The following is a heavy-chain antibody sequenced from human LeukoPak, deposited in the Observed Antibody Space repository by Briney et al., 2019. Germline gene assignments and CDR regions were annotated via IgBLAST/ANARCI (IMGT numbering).Heavy chain of an antibody. J-gene: IGHJ4*02. Sequence: GGSLRLSCAASGFTFSSYAMSWVRQAPGKGLEWVSAISGSGGSTYYADSVKGRFTISRDNSKNTLYLQMNSLRAEDTAVYYCAQDTGSSGWYYWGQGTLVTVSS. CDR3: AQDTGSSGWYY. D-gene: IGHD6-19*01. CDR1: GFTFSSYA. CDR2: ISGSGGST. V-gene: IGHV3-23*01.